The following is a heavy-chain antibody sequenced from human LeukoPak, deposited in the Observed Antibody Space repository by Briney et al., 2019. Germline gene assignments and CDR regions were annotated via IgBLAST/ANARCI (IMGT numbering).Heavy chain of an antibody. J-gene: IGHJ3*02. D-gene: IGHD2-2*02. CDR3: ASSEGYTDAFQI. CDR2: INPKSSGT. V-gene: IGHV1-2*02. CDR1: GYTFTGYY. Sequence: ASVKVSCKASGYTFTGYYIHWVRQAPGQGLEWMAWINPKSSGTNYAQKFQGRVTMTRDTSIGTIYMELTRLRSDDTAVYYCASSEGYTDAFQIWGQGTMVTVSS.